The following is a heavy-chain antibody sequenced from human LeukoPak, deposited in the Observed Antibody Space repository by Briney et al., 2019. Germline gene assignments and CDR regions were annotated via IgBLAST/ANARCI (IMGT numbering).Heavy chain of an antibody. V-gene: IGHV3-48*03. J-gene: IGHJ4*02. D-gene: IGHD3-10*01. CDR2: ISSSGSTI. Sequence: GGSLRLSCAASGFTFSSYEMNWVRQAPGKGLEWVSYISSSGSTIYYADSVKGRFTISRDNAKNSLYLQMNSLRAEDTAVYYCARPGYGSGSNFDYWGQGTLVTVSS. CDR1: GFTFSSYE. CDR3: ARPGYGSGSNFDY.